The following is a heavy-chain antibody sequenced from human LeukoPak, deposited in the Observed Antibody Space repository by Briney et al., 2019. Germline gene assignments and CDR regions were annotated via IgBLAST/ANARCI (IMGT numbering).Heavy chain of an antibody. Sequence: GASVKVSCKASGYTFTGYYMHWVRQAPGQGLEWMGWMNPNSGNTGYAQKFQGRVTITRNTSISTAYMELSSLRSEDTAVYYCARGPRIAAAGRGRGYNWFDPWGQGTLVTVSS. CDR1: GYTFTGYY. J-gene: IGHJ5*02. CDR2: MNPNSGNT. D-gene: IGHD6-13*01. CDR3: ARGPRIAAAGRGRGYNWFDP. V-gene: IGHV1-8*03.